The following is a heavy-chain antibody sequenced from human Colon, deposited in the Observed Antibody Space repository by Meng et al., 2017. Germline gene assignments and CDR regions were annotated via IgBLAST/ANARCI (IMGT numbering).Heavy chain of an antibody. Sequence: SVKVSCKASGGTFSSYAISWVRQAPGQGLEWMGGIIPIFGTANYAQKFQGRVTITADKSTSTAYMELSSLRSEDTAVYYCARDTRGVAVAGPKWFDPWGQGTLVTVSS. CDR3: ARDTRGVAVAGPKWFDP. CDR2: IIPIFGTA. D-gene: IGHD6-19*01. J-gene: IGHJ5*02. V-gene: IGHV1-69*06. CDR1: GGTFSSYA.